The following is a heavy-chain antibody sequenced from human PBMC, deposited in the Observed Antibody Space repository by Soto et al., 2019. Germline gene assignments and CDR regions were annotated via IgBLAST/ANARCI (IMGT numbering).Heavy chain of an antibody. V-gene: IGHV3-48*01. Sequence: EVQLVESGGGLVQPGGSLRLSCAASGFTFSSYSMNWVRQAPGKGLEWVSYISSSSSTIYYADSVKGRFTISRDNAKNSLYLQMNSLRAEDTAVYYCAREFMDIVATTDYWGQGTLVTVSS. CDR3: AREFMDIVATTDY. CDR2: ISSSSSTI. CDR1: GFTFSSYS. D-gene: IGHD5-12*01. J-gene: IGHJ4*02.